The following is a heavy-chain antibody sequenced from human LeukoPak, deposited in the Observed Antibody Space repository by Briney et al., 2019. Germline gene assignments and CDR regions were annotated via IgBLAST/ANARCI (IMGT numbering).Heavy chain of an antibody. V-gene: IGHV4-39*07. CDR2: INYSGNT. CDR3: ASLSGSYSFDY. D-gene: IGHD1-26*01. Sequence: ASETLSLTCTVSGDSISSSGYYWGWIRQSPGKGLEWIGTINYSGNTNYNPSLKSRATISVDKSKNQFSLKLSSVTAADTAVYYCASLSGSYSFDYWGQGTLVTVSS. J-gene: IGHJ4*02. CDR1: GDSISSSGYY.